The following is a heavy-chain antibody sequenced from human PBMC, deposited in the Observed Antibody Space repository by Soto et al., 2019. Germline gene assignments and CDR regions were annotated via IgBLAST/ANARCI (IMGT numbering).Heavy chain of an antibody. V-gene: IGHV3-23*01. J-gene: IGHJ4*02. D-gene: IGHD3-16*01. CDR1: GFTFSSYA. CDR2: ISGSGGST. Sequence: SCAASGFTFSSYAMSWVRQAPGKGLEWVSAISGSGGSTYYADSVKGRFTISRDNSKNTLYLQMNSLRAEDTAVYYCAKDDYDYIWHDYWGQGTLVTVSS. CDR3: AKDDYDYIWHDY.